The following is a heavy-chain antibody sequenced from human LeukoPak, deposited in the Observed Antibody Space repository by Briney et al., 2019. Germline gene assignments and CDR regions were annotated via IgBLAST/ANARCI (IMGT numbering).Heavy chain of an antibody. D-gene: IGHD3-10*01. Sequence: PSQTLSLTCTVSGGSISSGSYYWSWIRQPAGKGLEWIGRIYTSGSTNYNPSLKSRVTISVDTSKNQFSLKLSSVTAADTAVYYCARGRNLWFHAEYFQHWGQGTLVTVSS. J-gene: IGHJ1*01. CDR2: IYTSGST. V-gene: IGHV4-61*02. CDR1: GGSISSGSYY. CDR3: ARGRNLWFHAEYFQH.